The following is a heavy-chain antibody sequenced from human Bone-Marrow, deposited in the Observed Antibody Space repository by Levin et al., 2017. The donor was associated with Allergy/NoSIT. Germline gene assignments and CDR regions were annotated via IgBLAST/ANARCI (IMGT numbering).Heavy chain of an antibody. Sequence: PGGSLRLSCAVYGGSFSGYYWSWIRQPPGKGLEWIGEINHSGNANYNPSLKSRVTMSVDTSKSQFSLRLTSVTAADTAVYYCAGNPYWGQGTLVTVSS. CDR3: AGNPY. J-gene: IGHJ4*02. CDR1: GGSFSGYY. V-gene: IGHV4-34*01. CDR2: INHSGNA.